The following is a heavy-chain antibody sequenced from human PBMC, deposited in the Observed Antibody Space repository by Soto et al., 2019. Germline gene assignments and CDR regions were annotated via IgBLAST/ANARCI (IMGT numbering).Heavy chain of an antibody. CDR2: ISYDGSNK. CDR3: ARGRGHVIALVQYYFDY. Sequence: LRLSCAASGFTFSSYAMHWVRQGPGKGLEWVAVISYDGSNKNYADSVKGRFTISRDNSKNTLYLQMNSLRAEDTAVYYCARGRGHVIALVQYYFDYWGQGILVTVSS. V-gene: IGHV3-30-3*01. J-gene: IGHJ4*02. CDR1: GFTFSSYA. D-gene: IGHD3-22*01.